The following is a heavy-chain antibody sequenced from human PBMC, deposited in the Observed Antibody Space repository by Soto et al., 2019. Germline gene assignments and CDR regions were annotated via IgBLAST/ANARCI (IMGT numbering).Heavy chain of an antibody. CDR3: ARGGGSSWYQLFDY. J-gene: IGHJ4*02. V-gene: IGHV4-59*08. CDR2: IYYSGST. D-gene: IGHD6-13*01. Sequence: SETLSLTCTVSGGSISSNYWSWIRQPPGKGLEWIGYIYYSGSTNYNPSLKSRVTISVDTSKNQFSLKVSSVTAGDAAVYYCARGGGSSWYQLFDYWGQGTLVTVSS. CDR1: GGSISSNY.